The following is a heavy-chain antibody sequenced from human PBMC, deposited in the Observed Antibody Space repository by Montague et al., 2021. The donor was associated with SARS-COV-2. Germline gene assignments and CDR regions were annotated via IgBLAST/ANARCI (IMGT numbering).Heavy chain of an antibody. J-gene: IGHJ3*02. CDR3: VREKAGGLRNVFDI. CDR2: IYQSGNN. CDR1: GFSIGSGDY. V-gene: IGHV4-38-2*02. Sequence: SETLSLTCTVSGFSIGSGDYWGWIRQPPGKGLEWVGEIYQSGNNNYNPSLPSRLTISIDKSKNPFSLRLSSVTAADTAVFFCVREKAGGLRNVFDIWGQGTTVTVSS.